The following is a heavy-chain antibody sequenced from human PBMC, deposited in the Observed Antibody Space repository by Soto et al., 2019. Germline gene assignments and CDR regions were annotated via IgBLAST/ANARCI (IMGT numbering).Heavy chain of an antibody. CDR3: ARDPYYDSSGYLGWFDP. D-gene: IGHD3-22*01. CDR1: GGSISSYY. CDR2: IYCSGST. V-gene: IGHV4-59*01. Sequence: SETLSLTCTVSGGSISSYYWSWIRQPPGKGLEWIGYIYCSGSTNYNPSLKSRVTISVDTSKNQFSLKLSSVTAADTAVYYCARDPYYDSSGYLGWFDPWGQGTLVTVSS. J-gene: IGHJ5*02.